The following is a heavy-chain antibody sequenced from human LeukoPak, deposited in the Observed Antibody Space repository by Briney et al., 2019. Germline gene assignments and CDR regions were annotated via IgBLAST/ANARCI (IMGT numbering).Heavy chain of an antibody. CDR1: GFSFSSYA. J-gene: IGHJ4*02. Sequence: GGSLRLSCTASGFSFSSYAMNWVRQAPGKGLEWVSGISGSGTATDYADSVKGRFTISRDNSKNTLFLQMNSLSAEDTAVYYCAKGRVFYGTACQSAGYFASWARETLVTVPS. CDR3: AKGRVFYGTACQSAGYFAS. CDR2: ISGSGTAT. V-gene: IGHV3-23*01. D-gene: IGHD2-21*02.